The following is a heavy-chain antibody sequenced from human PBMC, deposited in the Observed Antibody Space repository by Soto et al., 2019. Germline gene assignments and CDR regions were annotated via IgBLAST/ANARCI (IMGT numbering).Heavy chain of an antibody. CDR2: IWYDGSKK. CDR1: GFTSSNYD. V-gene: IGHV3-33*01. Sequence: GGSLRLSCAASGFTSSNYDMHWVRQAPGKGLEWVAVIWYDGSKKDYADSVNGRFTISRDNSKNTLYLQMNSLRAEDTAMYYCARDTRIAVAGNFDYWGQGTLVTVSS. D-gene: IGHD6-19*01. J-gene: IGHJ4*02. CDR3: ARDTRIAVAGNFDY.